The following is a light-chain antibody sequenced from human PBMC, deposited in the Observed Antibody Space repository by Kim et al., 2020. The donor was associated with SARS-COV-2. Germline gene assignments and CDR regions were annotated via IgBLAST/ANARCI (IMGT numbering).Light chain of an antibody. CDR1: NANIGDQG. CDR2: RNK. V-gene: IGLV10-54*01. Sequence: QSDTLTCTGNNANIGDQGAAWLQLFQGHPPKLLSYRNKDRPSGISERFSASRSGNTASLTIIGLQPEDEAVYYCSAWDMSLSAWVFGGGTQLTVL. J-gene: IGLJ3*02. CDR3: SAWDMSLSAWV.